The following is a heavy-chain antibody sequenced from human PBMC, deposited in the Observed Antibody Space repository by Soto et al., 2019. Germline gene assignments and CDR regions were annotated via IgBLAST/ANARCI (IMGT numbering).Heavy chain of an antibody. D-gene: IGHD2-15*01. Sequence: SVKVSCKVAGYTLTELSMHWVRQAPGKGLEWMGGFDPEDGETIYAQKFQGRVTMTEDTSTDTAYMELSSLRSEDTAVYYCATDCIFGGNPGSAFDISGKTIMVTVSS. CDR1: GYTLTELS. J-gene: IGHJ3*02. CDR3: ATDCIFGGNPGSAFDI. CDR2: FDPEDGET. V-gene: IGHV1-24*01.